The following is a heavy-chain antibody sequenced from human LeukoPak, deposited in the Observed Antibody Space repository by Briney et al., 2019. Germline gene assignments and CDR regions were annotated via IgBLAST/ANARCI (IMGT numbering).Heavy chain of an antibody. CDR1: GYSFTNYW. J-gene: IGHJ5*02. CDR2: IYPGDSDT. Sequence: GESLKISFNGSGYSFTNYWIGWGRQMPGKGLECIGIIYPGDSDTRYSPYFQGQVTISADKSISTAYLQWSSLKASDTAMYYCARLWFGELMVDPWGQGTLVTVSS. CDR3: ARLWFGELMVDP. D-gene: IGHD3-10*01. V-gene: IGHV5-51*01.